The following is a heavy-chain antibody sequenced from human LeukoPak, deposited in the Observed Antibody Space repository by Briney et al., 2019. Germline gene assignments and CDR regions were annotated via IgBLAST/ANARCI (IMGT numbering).Heavy chain of an antibody. CDR1: GFTFSSYE. D-gene: IGHD6-13*01. CDR2: ITSSGSTM. J-gene: IGHJ4*02. V-gene: IGHV3-48*03. CDR3: ATLRPRQQLVVDH. Sequence: SGGSLRLSCTASGFTFSSYEMHWVRQASGKGLEWVSYITSSGSTMHYADSVKGRFTISRDNAKNSLYLQMSSLRAEDTAVYYCATLRPRQQLVVDHWGQGTLVTVSS.